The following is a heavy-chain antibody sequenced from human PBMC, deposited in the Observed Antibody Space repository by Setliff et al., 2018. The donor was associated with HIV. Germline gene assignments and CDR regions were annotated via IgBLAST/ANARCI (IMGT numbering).Heavy chain of an antibody. Sequence: AASVKVSCKAAGYTFTGYYMHWVRQAPGQGLEWMGWINPNSGGTNYAPKFQGRVTMTRDTSITTAYMEMTKLTSDDTAVYYCAKNYFDTSGWSAVDYWGQGTLVTVSS. V-gene: IGHV1-2*02. CDR3: AKNYFDTSGWSAVDY. CDR1: GYTFTGYY. J-gene: IGHJ4*02. CDR2: INPNSGGT. D-gene: IGHD3-22*01.